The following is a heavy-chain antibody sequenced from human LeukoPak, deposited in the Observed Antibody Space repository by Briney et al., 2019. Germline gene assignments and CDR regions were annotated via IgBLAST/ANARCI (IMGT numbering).Heavy chain of an antibody. V-gene: IGHV3-15*01. Sequence: GGSLRLSCAASGFTFSNAWMSWVRQAPGKGLEWVGRIKSKTDGGTRDYAAPVKGRFTISRDDSKNTLYLQMNSLKTEDTAVYYCTTDQGVGMGTTRDQGTLVTVSS. D-gene: IGHD4-17*01. CDR3: TTDQGVGMGTT. J-gene: IGHJ4*02. CDR1: GFTFSNAW. CDR2: IKSKTDGGTR.